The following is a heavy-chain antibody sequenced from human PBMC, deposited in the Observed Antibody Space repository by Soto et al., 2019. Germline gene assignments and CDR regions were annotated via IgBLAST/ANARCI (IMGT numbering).Heavy chain of an antibody. J-gene: IGHJ6*02. CDR2: ISGSGGGT. Sequence: EVQLLESGGGLVQPGGSLRLSCAASGFTFISYAVSWVRQAPGKGLEWVSAISGSGGGTYYADSVKGRFTISRDNSKNTLYLQMNSLRAEDTAVHYCAVRGVTNPLCYYYGMDVWGQWTTVTVSS. CDR3: AVRGVTNPLCYYYGMDV. V-gene: IGHV3-23*01. CDR1: GFTFISYA. D-gene: IGHD3-10*01.